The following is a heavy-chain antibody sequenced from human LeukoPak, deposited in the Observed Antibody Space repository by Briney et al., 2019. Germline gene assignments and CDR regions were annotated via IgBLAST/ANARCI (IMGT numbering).Heavy chain of an antibody. J-gene: IGHJ3*02. CDR2: IYYSGST. V-gene: IGHV4-59*08. D-gene: IGHD3-10*01. Sequence: SETLSLTCTVFGGSISSYYWSWIRQPPGKGLEWIGYIYYSGSTNDNPSLKSRVTISVDTSKNQFSLDLSSVTAADTAVYYCARHVAMIRGADAFDIWGQGTKVTVSS. CDR1: GGSISSYY. CDR3: ARHVAMIRGADAFDI.